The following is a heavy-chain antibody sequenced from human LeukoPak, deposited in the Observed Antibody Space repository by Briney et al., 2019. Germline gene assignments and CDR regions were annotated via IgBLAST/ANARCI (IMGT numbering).Heavy chain of an antibody. V-gene: IGHV3-53*01. Sequence: GGSLRLSCAASGFTFSSSAMSWVRQAPGKGLEWVSVIYSGGSTYYADSVKGRFTISRDNSKNTLYLQMNSLRAEDTAVYYCARGNTAMVSDAFDIWGQGTMVTVSS. CDR2: IYSGGST. D-gene: IGHD5-18*01. CDR1: GFTFSSSA. CDR3: ARGNTAMVSDAFDI. J-gene: IGHJ3*02.